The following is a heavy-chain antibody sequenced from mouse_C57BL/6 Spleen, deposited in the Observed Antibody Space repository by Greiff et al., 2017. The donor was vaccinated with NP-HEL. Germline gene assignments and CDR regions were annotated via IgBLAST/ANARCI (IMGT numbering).Heavy chain of an antibody. Sequence: VQLQESGPELVKPGASVKISCKASGYAFSSSWMNWVKQRPGKGLEWIGRIYPGDGDTNYNGKFKGKATLTADKSSSTAYMQLSSLTSEDSAVYFCAPLWSYYYAMDYWGQGTSVTVSS. D-gene: IGHD1-1*02. CDR1: GYAFSSSW. CDR2: IYPGDGDT. CDR3: APLWSYYYAMDY. J-gene: IGHJ4*01. V-gene: IGHV1-82*01.